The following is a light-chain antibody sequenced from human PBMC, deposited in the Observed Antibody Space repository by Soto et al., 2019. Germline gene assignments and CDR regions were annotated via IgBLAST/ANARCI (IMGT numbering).Light chain of an antibody. CDR1: SGDIGGYNY. CDR3: SSYTSTTTRV. CDR2: EVS. V-gene: IGLV2-14*03. Sequence: QSVLTQPASVSGSPGQSITISCAGTSGDIGGYNYVSWYQQHPGKGPKLMIYEVSNRPSGVSNRFSGSKSGNTATLTISGLQAEDEADYYCSSYTSTTTRVFGTGTKVTVL. J-gene: IGLJ1*01.